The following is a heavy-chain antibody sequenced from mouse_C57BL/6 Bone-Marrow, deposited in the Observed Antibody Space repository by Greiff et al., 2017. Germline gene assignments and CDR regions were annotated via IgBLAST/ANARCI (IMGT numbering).Heavy chain of an antibody. CDR3: ATVLPFIAPVVEGAWCAY. J-gene: IGHJ3*01. V-gene: IGHV1-12*01. Sequence: QVQLQQSGAELVRPGASVKMSCKASGYTFTSYNMHWVKQTPRQGLEWIGAIYPGNGDTSYNQKFKGKATLTVDQSSSTAYMQLSSLTSEDSAVYFCATVLPFIAPVVEGAWCAYWGQGTLVSVSA. D-gene: IGHD1-1*01. CDR2: IYPGNGDT. CDR1: GYTFTSYN.